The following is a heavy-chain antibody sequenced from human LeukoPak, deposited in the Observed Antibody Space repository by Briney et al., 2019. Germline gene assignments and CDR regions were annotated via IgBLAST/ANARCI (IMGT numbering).Heavy chain of an antibody. J-gene: IGHJ3*02. CDR1: GASIRSYY. D-gene: IGHD1-26*01. V-gene: IGHV4-59*01. CDR2: MYYSGST. Sequence: SETLSLTCTVSGASIRSYYWSWIRQPPGKGLEWIGYMYYSGSTNYNPSLKSRVTISVDTSKNQFSLKLSSVTAADTAVYYCARGGSIVGATPHDTFDIWGQGTMVTVSS. CDR3: ARGGSIVGATPHDTFDI.